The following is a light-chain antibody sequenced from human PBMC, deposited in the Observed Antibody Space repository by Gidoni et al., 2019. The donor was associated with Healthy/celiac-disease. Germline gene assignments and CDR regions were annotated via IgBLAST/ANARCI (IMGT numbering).Light chain of an antibody. CDR3: QQYNNWPGPLT. J-gene: IGKJ4*01. Sequence: EIVMTQSPATLSVSPGERATLSCRASQSVSSNLAWYQQKPGQAPRLLIYGASTRATGIPARFSGSGSGTEFTLTISSLQSEDFAVYYCQQYNNWPGPLTFXGXTKVEIK. CDR2: GAS. V-gene: IGKV3-15*01. CDR1: QSVSSN.